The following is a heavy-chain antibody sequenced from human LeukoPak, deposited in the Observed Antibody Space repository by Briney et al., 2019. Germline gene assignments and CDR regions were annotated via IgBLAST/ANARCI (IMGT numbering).Heavy chain of an antibody. CDR1: GGSFSGYY. CDR3: ARTAVAGRSRGTPLLLRRYYGMDV. V-gene: IGHV4-34*01. Sequence: SETLSLTCAVYGGSFSGYYWSWIRQPPGKGLEWIGEINHSGSTNYNPSLKSRVTISVDTSKNQFSLKLSSVTAEDTAVYYCARTAVAGRSRGTPLLLRRYYGMDVWGQGTTVTVSS. D-gene: IGHD6-19*01. J-gene: IGHJ6*02. CDR2: INHSGST.